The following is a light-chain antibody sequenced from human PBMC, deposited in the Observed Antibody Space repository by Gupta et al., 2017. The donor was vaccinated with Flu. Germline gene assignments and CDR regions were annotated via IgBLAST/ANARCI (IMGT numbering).Light chain of an antibody. CDR3: ATWDDSLSGPI. Sequence: QSMLTQPPSASGTPGQRVTISCSGSSSNIGSNSVFWYQQLPGTAPTVLIYRNNQRPSGVPDRFSGSKSGTSASLAISGLRSEDEADYYCATWDDSLSGPIFGGGTKLTVL. V-gene: IGLV1-47*01. CDR1: SSNIGSNS. J-gene: IGLJ2*01. CDR2: RNN.